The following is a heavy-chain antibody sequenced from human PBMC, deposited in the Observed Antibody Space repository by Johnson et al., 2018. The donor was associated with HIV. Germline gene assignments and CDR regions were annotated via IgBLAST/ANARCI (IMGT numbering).Heavy chain of an antibody. CDR2: IKQDGREK. J-gene: IGHJ3*02. V-gene: IGHV3-7*01. CDR1: GFTFRSYA. Sequence: VQLVESGGGVVQPGRSLRLSCVASGFTFRSYAMHWVRQAPGKGLEWVANIKQDGREKYYVDSVKGGFTIPRDNAKNSLNLQLNSLRPEDTAVDYCVKDRGGRFSGSYLSLRVGAFDIWGQGTMVTVSS. D-gene: IGHD1-26*01. CDR3: VKDRGGRFSGSYLSLRVGAFDI.